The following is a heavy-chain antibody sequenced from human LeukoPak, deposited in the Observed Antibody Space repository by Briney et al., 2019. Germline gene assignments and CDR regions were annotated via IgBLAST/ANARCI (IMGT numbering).Heavy chain of an antibody. D-gene: IGHD5-24*01. CDR2: INHSGST. CDR1: GGSFSGYY. V-gene: IGHV4-34*01. CDR3: AREGGMAGTYYYYYYMDV. Sequence: PSETLSLTCAVYGGSFSGYYWSWIRQPPGKGLEWIGEINHSGSTNYNPSLKGRVTISVDTSKKQFSLKLISVTAADTAVYYCAREGGMAGTYYYYYYMDVWGKGTTVTVSS. J-gene: IGHJ6*03.